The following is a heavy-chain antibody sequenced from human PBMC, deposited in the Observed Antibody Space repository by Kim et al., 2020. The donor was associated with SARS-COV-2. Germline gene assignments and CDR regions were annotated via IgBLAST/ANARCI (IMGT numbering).Heavy chain of an antibody. CDR3: AKGAGNHWSFFGY. Sequence: GGSLRLSCAASGFTFSGYAMSWVRQAPGKGPEWVSLVSGSGGSTYHADSVKGRFAISRDNSKKTLYLQMNSLRAEDTALYYCAKGAGNHWSFFGYGGQ. CDR2: VSGSGGST. V-gene: IGHV3-23*01. D-gene: IGHD2-8*02. J-gene: IGHJ4*02. CDR1: GFTFSGYA.